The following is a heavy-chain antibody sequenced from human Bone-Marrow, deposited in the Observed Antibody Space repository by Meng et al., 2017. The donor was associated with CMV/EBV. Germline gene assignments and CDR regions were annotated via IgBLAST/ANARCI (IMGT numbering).Heavy chain of an antibody. CDR3: ARDRDNPAIFGEVGVVRAANEASDI. V-gene: IGHV1-46*01. Sequence: ASVKVSCKASGYTFTSYYMHWVRQAPGQGLEWMGLINPSGGSTSYAQKFQGRVTMTRDTSTSTVNMELSSLRSEDTAVYYCARDRDNPAIFGEVGVVRAANEASDIWGQGTMVTVSS. CDR1: GYTFTSYY. CDR2: INPSGGST. J-gene: IGHJ3*02. D-gene: IGHD3-3*01.